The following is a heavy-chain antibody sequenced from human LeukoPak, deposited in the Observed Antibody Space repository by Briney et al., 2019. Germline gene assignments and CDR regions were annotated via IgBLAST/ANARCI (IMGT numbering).Heavy chain of an antibody. D-gene: IGHD3-3*01. CDR3: ARGLGVVIPGPDP. Sequence: SETLSLTCTVSGGSISSSTYYWGWIRQAPGKGLEWIGSIYYSGSTYYNPSLKSRVTISVDTSKNQSSLKLSSVTAADTAIYYCARGLGVVIPGPDPWGQGTLVTVSS. CDR1: GGSISSSTYY. V-gene: IGHV4-39*01. CDR2: IYYSGST. J-gene: IGHJ5*02.